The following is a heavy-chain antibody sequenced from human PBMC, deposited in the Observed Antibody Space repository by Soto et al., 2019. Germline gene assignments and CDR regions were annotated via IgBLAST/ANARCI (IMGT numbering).Heavy chain of an antibody. CDR3: ARDPGGYPLGIFNI. CDR2: ISDNGNTK. Sequence: GGSLRLSCAASGFTFSDNYMTWIRQAPGKGLEWMAVISDNGNTKYLADSVKGRFTISRDTSKNTLYLQMSSLRVEDTAVYYCARDPGGYPLGIFNIWGQGKRVTVSS. V-gene: IGHV3-30-3*01. D-gene: IGHD2-8*02. J-gene: IGHJ3*02. CDR1: GFTFSDNY.